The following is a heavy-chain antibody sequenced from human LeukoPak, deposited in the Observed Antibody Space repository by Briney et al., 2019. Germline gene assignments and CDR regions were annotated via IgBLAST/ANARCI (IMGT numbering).Heavy chain of an antibody. J-gene: IGHJ4*02. CDR1: GFTFSSYA. V-gene: IGHV3-30-3*01. D-gene: IGHD2-2*01. CDR3: ARDVPLRSSTSCYPDY. CDR2: ISYDGSNK. Sequence: PGRSLRLSCAASGFTFSSYAMHWVRQAPGKGLEWVAVISYDGSNKYYADSVKGRFTISRDNSKNTLYLQMNSLRAEDTAVYYCARDVPLRSSTSCYPDYWGQGTLVTVSS.